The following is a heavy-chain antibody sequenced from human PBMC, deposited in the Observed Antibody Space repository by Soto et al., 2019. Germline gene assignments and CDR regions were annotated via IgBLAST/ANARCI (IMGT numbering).Heavy chain of an antibody. CDR3: AKANPYYDFWSGSEQKDGATTAYFDY. CDR1: GFTFSSYA. CDR2: ISGSGGST. J-gene: IGHJ4*02. Sequence: GGSLRLSCAASGFTFSSYAMSWVRQAPGKGLEWVSAISGSGGSTYYADSVKGRFTISRANSKNTLYLQMNSLRAEDTAVYYCAKANPYYDFWSGSEQKDGATTAYFDYWGQGTLVTVSS. V-gene: IGHV3-23*01. D-gene: IGHD3-3*01.